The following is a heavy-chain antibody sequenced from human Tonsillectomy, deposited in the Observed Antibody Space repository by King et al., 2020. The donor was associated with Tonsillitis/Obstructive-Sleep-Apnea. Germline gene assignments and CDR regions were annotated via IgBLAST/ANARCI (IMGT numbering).Heavy chain of an antibody. CDR1: GGTFSSYP. Sequence: QLVQSGAEVKKTGSSVKVSCKASGGTFSSYPISWVRQAPGQGLEWMGRVIPNLGIRKYAQKFQGRVTISADKSTPTAYMELRSLRSDDTAVYYCAREGPGRGSWGYNWFDSWGQGTLVTVSS. V-gene: IGHV1-69*04. CDR2: VIPNLGIR. D-gene: IGHD3-16*01. CDR3: AREGPGRGSWGYNWFDS. J-gene: IGHJ5*01.